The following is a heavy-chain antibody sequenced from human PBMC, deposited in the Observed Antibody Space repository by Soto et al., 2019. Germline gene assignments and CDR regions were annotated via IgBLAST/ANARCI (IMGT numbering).Heavy chain of an antibody. CDR1: GGTFSSYA. D-gene: IGHD3-9*01. CDR3: ARGLFDYDINGVLIPYNWFDP. Sequence: SVKVSCKASGGTFSSYAISWVRQAPGQGLEWMGGIIPIFGTANYAQKFQGRVTITADESTSTAYMELSSLRSEDTAVYYCARGLFDYDINGVLIPYNWFDPWGQGTLVTV. J-gene: IGHJ5*02. CDR2: IIPIFGTA. V-gene: IGHV1-69*13.